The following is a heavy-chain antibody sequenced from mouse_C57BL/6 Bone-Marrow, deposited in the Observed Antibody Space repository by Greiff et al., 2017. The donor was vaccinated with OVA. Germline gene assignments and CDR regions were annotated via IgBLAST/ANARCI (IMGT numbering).Heavy chain of an antibody. V-gene: IGHV2-4*01. J-gene: IGHJ1*03. D-gene: IGHD1-1*01. Sequence: QVQLQQSGPGLVQPSQSLSITCTVSGFSLTSYGVHWVRQPPGKGLEWLGVIWSGGSTDYNAAFISRLSISKDNSKSQVFFKMNSLQADDTAIYYCAKTGFSTTVVATLDWYFDVWGTGTTVTVSS. CDR2: IWSGGST. CDR1: GFSLTSYG. CDR3: AKTGFSTTVVATLDWYFDV.